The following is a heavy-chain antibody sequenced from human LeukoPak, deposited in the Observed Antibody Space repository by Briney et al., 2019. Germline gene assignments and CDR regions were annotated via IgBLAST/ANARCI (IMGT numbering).Heavy chain of an antibody. CDR1: GGSINRSY. Sequence: KPSETLSLTCTVSGGSINRSYWSWIRQTPGKGLEWIGYIYYRGNTNYNPSLKSRITISVDTSKNQFSLELSSVTAADTAVYYCARQSDYVDYWGQGTLVTVSS. J-gene: IGHJ4*02. CDR3: ARQSDYVDY. V-gene: IGHV4-59*08. CDR2: IYYRGNT.